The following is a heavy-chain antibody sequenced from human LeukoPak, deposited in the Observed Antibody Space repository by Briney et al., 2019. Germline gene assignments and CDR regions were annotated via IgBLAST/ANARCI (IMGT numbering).Heavy chain of an antibody. Sequence: GRSLRLSCAASGFTFSSYWMHWVRQAPGKGLVWVSRINSDGSSTSYADSVKGRFTISRDNAKNTLYLQMNSLRAEDTAVYYCARVRAKKIVVVTAIDDDAFDIWGQGTMVTVSS. CDR2: INSDGSST. CDR3: ARVRAKKIVVVTAIDDDAFDI. J-gene: IGHJ3*02. V-gene: IGHV3-74*01. CDR1: GFTFSSYW. D-gene: IGHD2-21*02.